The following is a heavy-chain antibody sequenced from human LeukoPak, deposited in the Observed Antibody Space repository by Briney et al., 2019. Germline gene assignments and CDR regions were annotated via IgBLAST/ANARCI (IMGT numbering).Heavy chain of an antibody. D-gene: IGHD5-18*01. CDR3: ARTKRGYSYGVLFDY. V-gene: IGHV2-5*01. Sequence: SGPTLAKPTHTLTLTCTFSGFSLSTRGVGVGWIRQPPGKALEWLALIYWNDDKRYSPSLKSRLTITKDTSKNQMVLTMTNMDPVDTATYYWARTKRGYSYGVLFDYWGQGTLVTVSS. J-gene: IGHJ4*02. CDR1: GFSLSTRGVG. CDR2: IYWNDDK.